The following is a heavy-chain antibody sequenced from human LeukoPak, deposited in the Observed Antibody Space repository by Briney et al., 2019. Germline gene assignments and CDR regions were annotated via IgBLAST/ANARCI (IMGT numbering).Heavy chain of an antibody. CDR2: INHSGST. CDR3: ARGGPVVHHGYSSSWYRY. V-gene: IGHV4-34*01. Sequence: PSETLSLTCAVYGGSFSGYYWSWIRQPPGKGLEWIGEINHSGSTNYNPSLKSRVTISVDTSKNQFSLKLSSVTAADTAVYYCARGGPVVHHGYSSSWYRYWGQGTLVTVSS. CDR1: GGSFSGYY. D-gene: IGHD6-13*01. J-gene: IGHJ4*02.